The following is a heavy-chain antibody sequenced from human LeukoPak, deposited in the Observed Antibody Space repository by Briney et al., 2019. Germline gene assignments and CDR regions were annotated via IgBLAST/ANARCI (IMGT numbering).Heavy chain of an antibody. V-gene: IGHV5-51*01. Sequence: GESLKISCKGSGYSFTSYWIGWVRQMPGKGLEWMGIIYPGDSDTRYSPSFQGQVTISADKSISTAYLQWSSLKASDTAMYYCARLGSAMPNGWDSYYYYYMDVWGKGTTVTVSS. CDR3: ARLGSAMPNGWDSYYYYYMDV. CDR1: GYSFTSYW. CDR2: IYPGDSDT. J-gene: IGHJ6*03. D-gene: IGHD2-2*01.